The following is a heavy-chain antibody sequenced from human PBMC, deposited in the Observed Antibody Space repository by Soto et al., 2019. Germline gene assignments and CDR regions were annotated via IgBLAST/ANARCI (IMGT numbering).Heavy chain of an antibody. J-gene: IGHJ5*02. Sequence: QVQLVQSGAEVKKPGSSVKVSCKASGGTFSSYAISWVRQAPGQGLEWMGGIIPIFGTASYAQKFQGRVTITADESTSTAYMELSSLTSEDTAVYYCARLGTPYYSSSWGNWFDPWGQGTLVTVSS. V-gene: IGHV1-69*01. CDR1: GGTFSSYA. CDR2: IIPIFGTA. D-gene: IGHD6-13*01. CDR3: ARLGTPYYSSSWGNWFDP.